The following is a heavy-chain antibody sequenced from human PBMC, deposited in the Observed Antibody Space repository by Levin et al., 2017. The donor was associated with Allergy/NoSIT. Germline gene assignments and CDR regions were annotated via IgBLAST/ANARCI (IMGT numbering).Heavy chain of an antibody. Sequence: GGSLRLSCAASGFTFSSYGMHWVRQAPGKGLEWVAVISYDGSNKYYADSVKGRFTISRDNSKNTLYLQMNSLRAEDTAVYYCAKDMGFIVVVVAATLDYWGQGTLVTVSS. CDR2: ISYDGSNK. V-gene: IGHV3-30*18. CDR1: GFTFSSYG. D-gene: IGHD2-15*01. J-gene: IGHJ4*02. CDR3: AKDMGFIVVVVAATLDY.